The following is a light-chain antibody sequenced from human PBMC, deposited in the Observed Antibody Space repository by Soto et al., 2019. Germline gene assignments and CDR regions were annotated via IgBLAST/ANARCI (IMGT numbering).Light chain of an antibody. Sequence: EIMLTQSPATLSLSPGERATLSCRASQSVSSYLAWYQQKPGQAPRLLIYDASNRATGIPARFSGSGSGTDFTLTIRSLQPEDFATYFCQQSYSSPWTFGQGTKVEIK. V-gene: IGKV3-11*01. CDR2: DAS. CDR3: QQSYSSPWT. CDR1: QSVSSY. J-gene: IGKJ1*01.